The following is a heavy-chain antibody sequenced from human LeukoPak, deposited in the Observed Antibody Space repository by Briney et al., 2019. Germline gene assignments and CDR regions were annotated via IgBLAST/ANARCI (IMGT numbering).Heavy chain of an antibody. CDR3: ASEVLAAAGY. CDR2: INHSGST. J-gene: IGHJ4*02. V-gene: IGHV4-34*01. CDR1: GGSFSGYY. D-gene: IGHD6-13*01. Sequence: SETLSLTCAVYGGSFSGYYWSWIRQPPGKGLEWIGEINHSGSTNYNPSLKSRVTISVDTSKNQFSLKLSSVTAADTAVYYCASEVLAAAGYWGQGTLVTVSS.